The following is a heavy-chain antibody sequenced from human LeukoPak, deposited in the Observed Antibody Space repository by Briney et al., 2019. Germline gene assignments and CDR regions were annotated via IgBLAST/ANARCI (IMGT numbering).Heavy chain of an antibody. CDR1: GFTFSSYS. J-gene: IGHJ4*02. CDR3: AKDTSRPNALCMV. V-gene: IGHV3-21*04. Sequence: GGSLRLSCAASGFTFSSYSMNWVRQAPGKGLEWVSSISSSSSYIYYADSVKGRFTISRDNSKNTLYLQMNGLRAEDTAVYYCAKDTSRPNALCMVWGQGTLVTVSS. D-gene: IGHD3-10*02. CDR2: ISSSSSYI.